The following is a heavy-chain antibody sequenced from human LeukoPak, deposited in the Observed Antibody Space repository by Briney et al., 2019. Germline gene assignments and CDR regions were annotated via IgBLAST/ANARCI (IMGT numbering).Heavy chain of an antibody. CDR2: IKEDGSEK. CDR3: SRDPGGGWYSWLVY. CDR1: GFTFSSYS. J-gene: IGHJ4*02. D-gene: IGHD2-21*02. V-gene: IGHV3-7*01. Sequence: GGSLRLSCAASGFTFSSYSMSWVRQVPGKGLEWVANIKEDGSEKYYVDSVKGRFTISRDNAENSLYLQMNSLRVEDTAVYYFSRDPGGGWYSWLVYRGQGALVTVSS.